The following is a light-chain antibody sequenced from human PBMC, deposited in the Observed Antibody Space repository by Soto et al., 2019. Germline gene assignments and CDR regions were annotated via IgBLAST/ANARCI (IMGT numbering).Light chain of an antibody. CDR2: GAS. Sequence: IVMTQSPATMSVSPGERATLSCRASQSISSNLAWYQHQPGQTPRLIIYGASTRATGIPARFSGSGSGTEFTLTISSLQSEDFAVYYCQQYNNWPPWTFGQGNKVEIK. CDR3: QQYNNWPPWT. CDR1: QSISSN. V-gene: IGKV3-15*01. J-gene: IGKJ1*01.